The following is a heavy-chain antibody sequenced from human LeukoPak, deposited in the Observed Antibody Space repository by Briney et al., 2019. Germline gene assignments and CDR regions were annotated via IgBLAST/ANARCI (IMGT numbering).Heavy chain of an antibody. CDR2: INPSGGST. Sequence: GASVMVSCKASGYTFTSYYMHWVRQAPGQGLEWMGIINPSGGSTSYAQKFQGRVTMTRDMSTSTVYMELSSLGSEDTAVYYCARATVVTDHWGQGTLVTVSS. CDR1: GYTFTSYY. J-gene: IGHJ4*02. V-gene: IGHV1-46*01. CDR3: ARATVVTDH. D-gene: IGHD4-23*01.